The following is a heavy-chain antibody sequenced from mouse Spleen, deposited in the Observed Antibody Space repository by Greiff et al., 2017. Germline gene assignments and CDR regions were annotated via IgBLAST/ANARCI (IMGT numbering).Heavy chain of an antibody. V-gene: IGHV1-62-2*01. CDR2: FYPGSGSI. CDR1: GYTFTSYG. CDR3: ARHEDAGPWFAY. J-gene: IGHJ3*01. D-gene: IGHD3-1*01. Sequence: QVQLKESGAELARPGASVKLSCKASGYTFTSYGISWVKQRSGQGLEWIGWFYPGSGSIKYNEKFKDKATLTADKSSSTVYMELSRLTSEDSAVYFCARHEDAGPWFAYWGQGTLVTVSA.